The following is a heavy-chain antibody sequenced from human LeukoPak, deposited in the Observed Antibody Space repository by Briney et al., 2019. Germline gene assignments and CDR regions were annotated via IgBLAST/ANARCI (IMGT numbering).Heavy chain of an antibody. D-gene: IGHD1-1*01. CDR3: AKTPTGTIRDAFDI. V-gene: IGHV3-23*01. CDR2: ISGSGGST. J-gene: IGHJ3*02. Sequence: QSGGSLGLSCAASGSTFSSYAMSWVRQAPGKGLEWVSAISGSGGSTYYADSVKGRFTISRDNSKNTLYLQMNSLRAEDTAVYYCAKTPTGTIRDAFDIWGQGTMVTVSS. CDR1: GSTFSSYA.